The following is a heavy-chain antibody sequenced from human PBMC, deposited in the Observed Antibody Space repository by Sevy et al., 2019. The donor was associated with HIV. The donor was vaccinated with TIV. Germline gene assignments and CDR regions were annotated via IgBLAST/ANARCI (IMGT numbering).Heavy chain of an antibody. V-gene: IGHV3-33*01. D-gene: IGHD2-15*01. CDR3: ARDQKGGYWSGGSCYSGFVGY. CDR1: GFTFSSYG. J-gene: IGHJ4*02. Sequence: GGSLRLSCAASGFTFSSYGMHWVRQAPGKGLEWVAVIWYEGSNKYYADSVKGRFTISKDNSKNTPYLQMNSLRAEDTAVYYCARDQKGGYWSGGSCYSGFVGYWGQGTLVTVSS. CDR2: IWYEGSNK.